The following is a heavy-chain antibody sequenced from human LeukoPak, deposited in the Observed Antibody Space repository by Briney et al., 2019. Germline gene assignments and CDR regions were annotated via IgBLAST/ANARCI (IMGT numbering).Heavy chain of an antibody. J-gene: IGHJ4*02. D-gene: IGHD3-10*01. V-gene: IGHV4-61*01. CDR2: IYYTGST. Sequence: SETLSLTCTVSGGSVSNGNYYWSWLRQPPGKALEWIGYIYYTGSTSYNPSLEGRVTISVDTSKNQFSVKLNSVTAADTAVYYCARSQNYYGSGDYWSRGTLVTVSS. CDR3: ARSQNYYGSGDY. CDR1: GGSVSNGNYY.